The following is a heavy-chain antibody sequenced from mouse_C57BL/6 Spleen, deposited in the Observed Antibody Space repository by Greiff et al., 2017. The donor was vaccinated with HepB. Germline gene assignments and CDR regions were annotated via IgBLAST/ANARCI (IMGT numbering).Heavy chain of an antibody. V-gene: IGHV1-69*01. D-gene: IGHD2-3*01. CDR2: IDPSDSYT. Sequence: QVQLQQPGAELVMPGASVKLSCKASGYTFTSYWMHWVKQRPGQGLEWIGEIDPSDSYTNYNQKFKGKSTLTVDKSSRTAYMQLSSLTSEDSAVYYCARKGVYDGYFYFDYWGQGTTLTVSS. CDR1: GYTFTSYW. J-gene: IGHJ2*01. CDR3: ARKGVYDGYFYFDY.